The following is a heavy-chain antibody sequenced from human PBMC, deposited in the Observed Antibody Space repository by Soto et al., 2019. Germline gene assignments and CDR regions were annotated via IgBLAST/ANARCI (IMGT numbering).Heavy chain of an antibody. V-gene: IGHV3-23*01. D-gene: IGHD6-13*01. CDR1: GFTFSNYA. J-gene: IGHJ4*02. CDR3: AKDQGSSWYEIDY. Sequence: VQLLESGGGLVQPGGSLRLSRAASGFTFSNYAVTWVRKGPGKGLEWVSTISGSGGSTYYADSVKGRFTISRDNSKNTLYLQMNSLRAEDTAVYYCAKDQGSSWYEIDYWGQGTLVTVS. CDR2: ISGSGGST.